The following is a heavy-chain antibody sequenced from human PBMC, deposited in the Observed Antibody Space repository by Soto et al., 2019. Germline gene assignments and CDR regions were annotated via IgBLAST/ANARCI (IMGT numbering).Heavy chain of an antibody. CDR3: ARGSSGWNNYYYYMDV. J-gene: IGHJ6*03. D-gene: IGHD6-19*01. Sequence: SETLSLTCTVSGGSISSYYWSWIRQPPGKGLEWIGYIYYSGSTNYNPSLKSRVTISVDTSKNQFSLKLSSVTAADTAVYYCARGSSGWNNYYYYMDVWGKGTTVTVSS. CDR1: GGSISSYY. V-gene: IGHV4-59*01. CDR2: IYYSGST.